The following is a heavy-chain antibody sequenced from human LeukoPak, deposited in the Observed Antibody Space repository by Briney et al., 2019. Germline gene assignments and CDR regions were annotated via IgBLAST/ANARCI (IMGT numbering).Heavy chain of an antibody. Sequence: ASVKVSCKASGYTFTGYYMHWVRQAPGQGREWMGWSNPNSGGTNYAQKFQGRVTMTRDTSISTAYMELSRLRSDDTAVYYCARDYNVLGFFEWLTTFDYWGQGTLVTVSS. CDR2: SNPNSGGT. D-gene: IGHD3-3*01. J-gene: IGHJ4*02. CDR1: GYTFTGYY. CDR3: ARDYNVLGFFEWLTTFDY. V-gene: IGHV1-2*02.